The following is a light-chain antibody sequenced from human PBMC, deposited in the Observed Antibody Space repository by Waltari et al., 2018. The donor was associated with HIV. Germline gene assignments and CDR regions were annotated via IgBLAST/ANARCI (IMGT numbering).Light chain of an antibody. CDR2: KDS. J-gene: IGLJ3*02. V-gene: IGLV3-27*01. CDR1: VLAKKY. Sequence: SYELTQPSSVSVSPGQTARITCSGDVLAKKYVRWFQQKPGQAPVLVIYKDSERPSGIPERFSGSSSGTTVTLTISGAQVEDEADYYCYSAADKNIMFGGGTKLTVL. CDR3: YSAADKNIM.